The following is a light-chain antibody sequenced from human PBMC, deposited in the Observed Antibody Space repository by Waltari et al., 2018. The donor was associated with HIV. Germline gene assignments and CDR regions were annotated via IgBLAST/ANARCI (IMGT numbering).Light chain of an antibody. CDR2: EDS. CDR3: YSTDSSGNHGV. V-gene: IGLV3-10*01. Sequence: SYELTQPPSVSVSPGQTARITCSGDALPKKYAYWYQQNSGQAPVLVIYEDSKRPSGIPERFSGSSSGTMATLTIRGAQVEDEADYYCYSTDSSGNHGVFGTGTTVTVL. J-gene: IGLJ1*01. CDR1: ALPKKY.